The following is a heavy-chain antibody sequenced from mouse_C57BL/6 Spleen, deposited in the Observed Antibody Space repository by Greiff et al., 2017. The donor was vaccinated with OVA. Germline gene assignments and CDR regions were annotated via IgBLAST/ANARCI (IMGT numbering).Heavy chain of an antibody. CDR1: GYTFTSYW. J-gene: IGHJ4*01. Sequence: QVQLQQSGAELVKPGASVKLSCKASGYTFTSYWMHWVKQRPGRGLEWIGRIDPNSGGTTYNEKFKSKATLTVDKPSSTAYMQLSSLTSEDSAVYYCASQPNYYGSSPYAMDYWGQGTSVTVSS. CDR3: ASQPNYYGSSPYAMDY. V-gene: IGHV1-72*01. CDR2: IDPNSGGT. D-gene: IGHD1-1*01.